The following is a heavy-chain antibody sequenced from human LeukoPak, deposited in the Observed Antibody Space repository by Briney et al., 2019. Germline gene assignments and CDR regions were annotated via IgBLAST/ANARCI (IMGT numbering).Heavy chain of an antibody. Sequence: GASVKVSCKASGYTFTGYYMHWVRQAPGQGLEWMGWINPNSGGTNYAQKFQGRVTMTRDTSISTAYMELSRLRSDDTAVYYCARDPRWGPTGTDDAFDIWGQGTMVTVSS. V-gene: IGHV1-2*02. CDR2: INPNSGGT. J-gene: IGHJ3*02. D-gene: IGHD1-14*01. CDR3: ARDPRWGPTGTDDAFDI. CDR1: GYTFTGYY.